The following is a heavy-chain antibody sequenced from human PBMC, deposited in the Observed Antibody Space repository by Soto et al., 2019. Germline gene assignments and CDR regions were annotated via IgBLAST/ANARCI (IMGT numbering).Heavy chain of an antibody. CDR1: GRTFSSYA. CDR3: ASIPSEYSSSPDYYYYYGMDV. D-gene: IGHD6-6*01. Sequence: ASVKVSCKASGRTFSSYAISWVRQAPGQGLEWMGGIIPIFGTANYAQKFQGRVTITADESTSTAYMELSSLRSEDTAVYYCASIPSEYSSSPDYYYYYGMDVWGQGTTVTVSS. V-gene: IGHV1-69*13. J-gene: IGHJ6*02. CDR2: IIPIFGTA.